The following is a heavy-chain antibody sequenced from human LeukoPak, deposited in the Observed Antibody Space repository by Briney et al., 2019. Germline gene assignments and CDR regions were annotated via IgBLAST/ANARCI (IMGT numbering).Heavy chain of an antibody. CDR1: GGSISSGDYY. D-gene: IGHD2-15*01. CDR2: IYYSGST. Sequence: SQTLSLTCTVSGGSISSGDYYWSWIRQPPGKGLEWIGYIYYSGSTYYNPSLKSRVTISVDRSKNQFSLKLSSVTAADTAVYYCARNVVVVAAREYYFDYWGQGTLVTVSS. V-gene: IGHV4-30-4*01. CDR3: ARNVVVVAAREYYFDY. J-gene: IGHJ4*02.